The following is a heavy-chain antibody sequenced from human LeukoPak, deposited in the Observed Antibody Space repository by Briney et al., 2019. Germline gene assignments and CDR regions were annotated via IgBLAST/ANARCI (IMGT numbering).Heavy chain of an antibody. CDR2: ISYDGSNK. CDR1: GFTFSSYG. CDR3: ARDTFGAGSPFHYYGMDV. Sequence: GGSLRLSCAASGFTFSSYGMHWVRQAPGKGLEWVAVISYDGSNKYYADSVKGRFTISRDNSKNTLYLQMNGLRAEDTAVYYCARDTFGAGSPFHYYGMDVWGQGTTVTVSS. D-gene: IGHD3-10*01. J-gene: IGHJ6*02. V-gene: IGHV3-30*03.